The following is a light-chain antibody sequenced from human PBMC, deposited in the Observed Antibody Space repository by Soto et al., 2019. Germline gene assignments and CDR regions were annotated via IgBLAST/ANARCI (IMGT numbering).Light chain of an antibody. CDR2: DAS. J-gene: IGKJ4*01. CDR3: HQRSNWPLT. CDR1: QSVSSY. Sequence: EIVLTQSPATLSLSPGERATLSCRASQSVSSYLAWYHQKPGQAPRLLIYDASNRATGIPARFSGSGSGTDFTLTISSLESEDFAVYYCHQRSNWPLTFGGGTKVEIK. V-gene: IGKV3-11*01.